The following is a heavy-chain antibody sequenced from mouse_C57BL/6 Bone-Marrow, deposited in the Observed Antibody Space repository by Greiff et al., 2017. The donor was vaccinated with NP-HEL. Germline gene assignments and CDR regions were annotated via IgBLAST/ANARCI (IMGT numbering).Heavy chain of an antibody. V-gene: IGHV5-16*01. J-gene: IGHJ2*01. CDR3: ARDPLDY. CDR1: GFTFSDYY. CDR2: INYDGSST. Sequence: EVKLMESEGGLVQPGSSMKLSCTASGFTFSDYYMAWVRQVPEKGLEWVANINYDGSSTYYLDSLKSRFIISRDTAKNILYLQMSSLKSEDTATYYCARDPLDYWGQGTTLTVSS.